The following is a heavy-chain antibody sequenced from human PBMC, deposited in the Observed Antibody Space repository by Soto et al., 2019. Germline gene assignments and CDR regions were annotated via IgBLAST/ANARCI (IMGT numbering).Heavy chain of an antibody. Sequence: QVQLHQRGAGLLKPSETLSLTCAVSGASVSGQYWSWIRQPPGKGLEWVGGIIPTGSTTYNPSLKSRLSFSLDTSKNHFSLNLTSVSVADTAVYYCARGGISMAWNYYYYGMDVWGQGTTVTVSS. V-gene: IGHV4-34*01. CDR1: GASVSGQY. CDR3: ARGGISMAWNYYYYGMDV. CDR2: IIPTGST. J-gene: IGHJ6*02. D-gene: IGHD2-8*01.